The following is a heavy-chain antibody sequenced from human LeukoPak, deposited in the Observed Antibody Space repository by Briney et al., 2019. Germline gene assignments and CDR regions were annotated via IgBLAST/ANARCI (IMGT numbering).Heavy chain of an antibody. D-gene: IGHD3-10*01. V-gene: IGHV4-59*01. CDR1: GGSISSYY. CDR2: IYYSGST. Sequence: PSETLSLTCTVSGGSISSYYWSWIRQPPGKGLEWIGYIYYSGSTNYNPSLKSRVTISVDTSKNQFSLKLSSVTAADTAVYYCARDRPGIGWLRQESGWFDPWGQGTLVTVSS. CDR3: ARDRPGIGWLRQESGWFDP. J-gene: IGHJ5*02.